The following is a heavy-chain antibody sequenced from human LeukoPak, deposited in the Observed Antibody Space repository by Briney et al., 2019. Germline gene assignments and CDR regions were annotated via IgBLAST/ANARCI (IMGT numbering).Heavy chain of an antibody. D-gene: IGHD3-10*01. CDR1: GFTFSSYA. J-gene: IGHJ4*02. Sequence: GGSLRLSCAASGFTFSSYAMHWVRQAPGKGLEWVAVISYDGSNKYYADSVKGRFTISRDNSKNTLYLQMNSLRAEDTAVYYCAKDFGRNLGGPGYWGRGTLVTVSS. CDR3: AKDFGRNLGGPGY. CDR2: ISYDGSNK. V-gene: IGHV3-30-3*01.